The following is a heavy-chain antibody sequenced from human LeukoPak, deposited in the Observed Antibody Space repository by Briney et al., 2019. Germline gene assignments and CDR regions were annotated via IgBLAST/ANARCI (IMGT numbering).Heavy chain of an antibody. J-gene: IGHJ4*02. CDR2: IDPSDSHI. CDR1: GYSFTSNW. CDR3: ARQGRGSYRRDFDY. V-gene: IGHV5-10-1*01. D-gene: IGHD1-26*01. Sequence: GESLKISCNGFGYSFTSNWISWVRQMPGKGLEWMGRIDPSDSHINYSPSFQGHVTISVDKSISTAYLQWSSLRASDTAMYYCARQGRGSYRRDFDYWGQGTLVTVSS.